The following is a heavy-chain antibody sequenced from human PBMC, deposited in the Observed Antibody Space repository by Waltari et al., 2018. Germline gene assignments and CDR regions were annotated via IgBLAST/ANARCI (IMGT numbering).Heavy chain of an antibody. Sequence: EVQLVQSGAEVKKPGATVKISCKASGYTFTDYYMHWVQQAPGKGLEWMGRVDPEDGETIYAEKYQGRVTITADTSTDTAYMELSSLISEDTAVYYCATEVYSNYERGFDPWGQGTLVTVSS. CDR1: GYTFTDYY. J-gene: IGHJ5*02. CDR3: ATEVYSNYERGFDP. CDR2: VDPEDGET. D-gene: IGHD4-4*01. V-gene: IGHV1-69-2*01.